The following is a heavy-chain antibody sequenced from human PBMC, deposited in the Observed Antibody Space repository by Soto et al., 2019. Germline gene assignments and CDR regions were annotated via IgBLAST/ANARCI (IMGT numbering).Heavy chain of an antibody. Sequence: QVQLQESGPGLVKPSGTLSLTCAVSGGSISTSNWWSWVRQPPGKGLEWVGEVYRTGSTNYNPSLERRLTLAVDKSKSQVSLELTSVTAAATAVYYCAGARATIAAAAIFDCWGQGTLVTVSS. CDR3: AGARATIAAAAIFDC. D-gene: IGHD6-13*01. J-gene: IGHJ4*02. V-gene: IGHV4-4*02. CDR1: GGSISTSNW. CDR2: VYRTGST.